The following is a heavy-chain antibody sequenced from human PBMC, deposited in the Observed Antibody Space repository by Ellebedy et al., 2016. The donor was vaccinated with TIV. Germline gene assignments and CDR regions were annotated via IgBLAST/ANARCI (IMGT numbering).Heavy chain of an antibody. CDR3: ARDFAGTWGFGY. V-gene: IGHV3-33*01. J-gene: IGHJ4*02. CDR1: GFTFSSYG. CDR2: IWYDGSNK. Sequence: GESLKISXAASGFTFSSYGMHWVRQAPGKGLEWVAVIWYDGSNKYYADSMKGRFTISRDNSKNTLYLQMNSLRAEDTAVYYCARDFAGTWGFGYWGQGTLVTVSS. D-gene: IGHD6-13*01.